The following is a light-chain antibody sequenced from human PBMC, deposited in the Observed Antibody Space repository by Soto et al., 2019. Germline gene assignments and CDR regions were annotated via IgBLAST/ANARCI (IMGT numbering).Light chain of an antibody. CDR1: QDINSY. CDR2: SAS. V-gene: IGKV1-9*01. Sequence: DIQMTQSTSALSASVGDRVTITCRASQDINSYLAWYQQKPGKAPNLLIYSASTLQSGVPSRFSGSGSGTEFTLTISSLQPEDFVTYYCQQLDTYPLTFGGGTKVDIK. J-gene: IGKJ4*01. CDR3: QQLDTYPLT.